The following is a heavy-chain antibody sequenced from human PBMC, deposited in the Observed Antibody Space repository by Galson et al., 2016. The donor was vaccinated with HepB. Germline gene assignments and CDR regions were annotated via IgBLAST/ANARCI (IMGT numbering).Heavy chain of an antibody. CDR1: XXSYXXXH. J-gene: IGHJ4*02. D-gene: IGHD2-2*01. CDR3: ARMPDHKGI. Sequence: ETXXXTCAVXXXSYXXXHXXXIRXXXGRXXXWXXXIYESGXTNYNPSLKSRVTISADTSKSQFPLNLTSVTAXXTAVYYCARMPDHKGIWGQG. CDR2: IYESGXT. V-gene: IGHV4-34*01.